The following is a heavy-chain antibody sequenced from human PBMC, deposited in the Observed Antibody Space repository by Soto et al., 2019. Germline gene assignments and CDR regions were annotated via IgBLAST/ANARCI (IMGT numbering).Heavy chain of an antibody. J-gene: IGHJ4*02. CDR3: ARKGPEDWPLDY. V-gene: IGHV4-59*11. CDR1: GASITQHY. Sequence: RASENLSLTCTVSGASITQHYWNWIRQSPGKGLEWIVSVSSTGSTVYNPSLTSRVTVSLDTSKNQFSLTLNSVTAADTAVYYCARKGPEDWPLDYWGQGTLVTVSS. CDR2: VSSTGST. D-gene: IGHD3-9*01.